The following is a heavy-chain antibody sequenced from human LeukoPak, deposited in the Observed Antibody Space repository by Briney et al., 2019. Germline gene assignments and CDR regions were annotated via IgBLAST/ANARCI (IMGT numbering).Heavy chain of an antibody. CDR2: INPNSGGA. Sequence: ASVKVSCKATAYSFTHYYLHWVRQAPGQGFEWMGWINPNSGGAKFAPSFQGRVTLTRDTSITTAYMELRRLTSDDTAVYYCARSFCGGDRSDYYYYYMDVWGEGTTVTVSS. J-gene: IGHJ6*03. D-gene: IGHD2-21*02. V-gene: IGHV1-2*02. CDR1: AYSFTHYY. CDR3: ARSFCGGDRSDYYYYYMDV.